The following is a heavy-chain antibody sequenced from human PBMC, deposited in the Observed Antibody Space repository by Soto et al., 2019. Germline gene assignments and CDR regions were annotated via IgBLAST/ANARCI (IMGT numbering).Heavy chain of an antibody. CDR2: IRSKANSYAT. D-gene: IGHD5-12*01. CDR3: TRHARDGYNYWFDP. CDR1: GFTFSGSA. Sequence: GGSLRLSCAASGFTFSGSAMHWVRQASGKGLEWVGRIRSKANSYATAYAASVKGRLTISRDDSKNTAYLQMNSLKTEDTAVYYCTRHARDGYNYWFDPWGQGTLVTVSS. J-gene: IGHJ5*02. V-gene: IGHV3-73*01.